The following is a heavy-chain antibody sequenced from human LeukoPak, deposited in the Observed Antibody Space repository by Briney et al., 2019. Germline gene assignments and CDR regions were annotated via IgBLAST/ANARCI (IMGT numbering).Heavy chain of an antibody. Sequence: GRSLRLSCAASGFTFDDYAMHWVRQAPGKGLEWVSGISWNSGNIGYADSVRGRFTISRDSAKNSLFLQMNSLRAEDMALYYCAKGSGYYYYYYMDVWGKGTTVTVSS. D-gene: IGHD1-26*01. V-gene: IGHV3-9*03. CDR3: AKGSGYYYYYYMDV. CDR2: ISWNSGNI. CDR1: GFTFDDYA. J-gene: IGHJ6*03.